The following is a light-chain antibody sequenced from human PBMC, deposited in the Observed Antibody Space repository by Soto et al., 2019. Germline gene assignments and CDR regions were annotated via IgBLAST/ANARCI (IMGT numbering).Light chain of an antibody. CDR3: QVWDNSRDHHVV. Sequence: CGGDNIGGKSVNWYQQKAGQAPVVVVYDDSDRPSGIPERLSGSNSGNTATLTITRVEAGDEADYYCQVWDNSRDHHVVFGGGTKVTVL. CDR1: NIGGKS. V-gene: IGLV3-21*02. J-gene: IGLJ2*01. CDR2: DDS.